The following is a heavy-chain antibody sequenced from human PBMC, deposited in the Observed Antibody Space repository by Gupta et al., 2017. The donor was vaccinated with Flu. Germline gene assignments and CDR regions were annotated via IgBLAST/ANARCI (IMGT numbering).Heavy chain of an antibody. Sequence: QVQLVQSGAEVEKPGASVKVSCKASGYTFTGYYIHWVRQAPGEGLEWMGWFNPYSGVTNDPPKFQGRVTMTGDTSINTAYMELRRMTSDDTAVYFCARVVCSGGRCYGGSDFWFPGSLVTVSS. V-gene: IGHV1-2*02. J-gene: IGHJ4*02. D-gene: IGHD2-15*01. CDR3: ARVVCSGGRCYGGSDF. CDR2: FNPYSGVT. CDR1: GYTFTGYY.